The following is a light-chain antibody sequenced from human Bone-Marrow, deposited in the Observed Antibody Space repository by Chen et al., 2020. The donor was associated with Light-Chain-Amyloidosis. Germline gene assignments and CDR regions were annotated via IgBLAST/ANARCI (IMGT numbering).Light chain of an antibody. CDR3: QVWDRSSDRPV. Sequence: SYVLTQPSPVSVAPGQTATIACGGNNIGSTSVHWYQQTPGQAPLLVVYDDSDRPSGTPARLSGSNSGNTATLTISRVEAGDEADYYCQVWDRSSDRPVFGGGTKLTVL. CDR2: DDS. CDR1: NIGSTS. V-gene: IGLV3-21*02. J-gene: IGLJ3*02.